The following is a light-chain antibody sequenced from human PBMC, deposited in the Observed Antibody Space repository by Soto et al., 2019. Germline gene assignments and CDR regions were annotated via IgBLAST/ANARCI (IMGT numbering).Light chain of an antibody. CDR3: ASYAGTRLFV. J-gene: IGLJ1*01. Sequence: QSVLTQPPSASGSPGQSLTISCTGTSSDVGFYNFVSWYQQRPGKAPKLVIYEVTKMPSGVPDRFSGSKSGSTASLTVSGLQADDEADYYCASYAGTRLFVFGSGTKVTVL. V-gene: IGLV2-8*01. CDR2: EVT. CDR1: SSDVGFYNF.